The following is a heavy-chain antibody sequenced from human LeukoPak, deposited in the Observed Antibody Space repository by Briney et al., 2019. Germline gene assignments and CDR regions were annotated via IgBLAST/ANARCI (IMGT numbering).Heavy chain of an antibody. CDR1: GFTFSSYS. V-gene: IGHV3-21*01. D-gene: IGHD3-10*01. CDR2: IISSGSYI. J-gene: IGHJ6*02. Sequence: GGSLRLSCAASGFTFSSYSMNWVRQAPGKGLEWVSSIISSGSYIYYADSVKGRFTISRDNAKNSLYLQMNSLRAEDTAVYYCARDVQSDYYGSGSYYKIYYYGMDVWGQGTTVTVSS. CDR3: ARDVQSDYYGSGSYYKIYYYGMDV.